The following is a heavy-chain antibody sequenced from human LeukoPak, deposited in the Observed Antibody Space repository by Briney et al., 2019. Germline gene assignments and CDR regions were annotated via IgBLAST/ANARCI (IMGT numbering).Heavy chain of an antibody. D-gene: IGHD3-22*01. CDR1: GYTFTGYY. J-gene: IGHJ4*02. CDR3: ARAMYYYDSSGYYDYSDY. Sequence: ASVKVSCKASGYTFTGYYMHWVRQAPGQGLEWMGWINPNSGGTNYAQKFQGRVTMTRDTSISTAYMELSRLRSDDTAVYYCARAMYYYDSSGYYDYSDYWGQGTLVTVSS. CDR2: INPNSGGT. V-gene: IGHV1-2*02.